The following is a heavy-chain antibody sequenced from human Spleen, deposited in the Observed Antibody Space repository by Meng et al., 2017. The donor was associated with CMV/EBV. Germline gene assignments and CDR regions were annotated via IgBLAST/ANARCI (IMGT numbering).Heavy chain of an antibody. D-gene: IGHD6-19*01. CDR2: ISGYNGNT. CDR3: ARGEEVAGTKYYYYGMDV. V-gene: IGHV1-18*01. CDR1: GYTFTSYG. Sequence: SVKVSCKASGYTFTSYGISWVRQAPGQGLEWMGWISGYNGNTNYAQKLQGRVTMTTDTSTSTAYMELRSLRSDDTAVYYCARGEEVAGTKYYYYGMDVWGQGTTVTVSS. J-gene: IGHJ6*02.